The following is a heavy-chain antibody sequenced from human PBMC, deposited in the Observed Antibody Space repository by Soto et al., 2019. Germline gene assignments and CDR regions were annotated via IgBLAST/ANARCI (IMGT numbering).Heavy chain of an antibody. CDR2: IIGSGGST. Sequence: WVPLRLSCVAAALTSIGLTMSRIRKNTEKHLHSVSAIIGSGGSTYYADSVKGRFTYSRDNSKHTLYLQMNSLRAEDTAVYYCAKDTMFRIVSALPDYYQGMEFWGQG. J-gene: IGHJ6*02. D-gene: IGHD3-10*02. CDR3: AKDTMFRIVSALPDYYQGMEF. CDR1: ALTSIGLT. V-gene: IGHV3-23*01.